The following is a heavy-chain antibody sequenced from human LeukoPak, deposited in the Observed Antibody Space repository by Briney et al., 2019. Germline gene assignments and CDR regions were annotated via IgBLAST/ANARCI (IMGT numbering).Heavy chain of an antibody. Sequence: SQTLSLTCTVSCVSISRGDYYWSWIRQPPGRVLEWIGYIYYSGSTYYNPSLKSRVTISVDTSKNQFSLKLSSVACAVMAVCTFPRESPAMFWYFEYSGARTPGTVSS. CDR2: IYYSGST. J-gene: IGHJ4*01. CDR3: PRESPAMFWYFEY. CDR1: CVSISRGDYY. D-gene: IGHD3-10*02. V-gene: IGHV4-30-4*08.